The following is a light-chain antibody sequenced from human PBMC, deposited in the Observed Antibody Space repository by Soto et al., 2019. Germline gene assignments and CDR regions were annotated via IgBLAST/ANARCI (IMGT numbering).Light chain of an antibody. CDR3: QQYETSRA. V-gene: IGKV3-20*01. CDR1: QSVSNNY. Sequence: EIGLTQSPGTLSLAPGERATLSCRASQSVSNNYLAWYQQKPGQAPRLLIYGASSRATGIPDRFSGSGSGTDFTLTISRLEPEDFAVYYCQQYETSRAFGQGTKVEIK. J-gene: IGKJ1*01. CDR2: GAS.